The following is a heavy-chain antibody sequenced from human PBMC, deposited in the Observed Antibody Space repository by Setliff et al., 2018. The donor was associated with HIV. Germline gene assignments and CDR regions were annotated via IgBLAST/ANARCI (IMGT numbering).Heavy chain of an antibody. V-gene: IGHV4-59*01. J-gene: IGHJ3*02. CDR2: IHYRGNT. Sequence: KPSETLSLTCTVSGGSISGYYWTWIRQPPFKGLEWIGYIHYRGNTDYNPSLKSRVTMSVDTSKNQFSLKLSPVTAADTAVYYCARGITVEWDLLGAFDIWGQGTMVTVSS. CDR3: ARGITVEWDLLGAFDI. CDR1: GGSISGYY. D-gene: IGHD1-26*01.